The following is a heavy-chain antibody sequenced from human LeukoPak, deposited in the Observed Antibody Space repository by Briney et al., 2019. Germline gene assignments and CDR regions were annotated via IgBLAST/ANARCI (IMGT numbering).Heavy chain of an antibody. D-gene: IGHD1-26*01. CDR1: GFIFSSHY. J-gene: IGHJ4*02. V-gene: IGHV3-21*01. CDR3: ARTYNGSSHFDY. CDR2: ISSSGGYI. Sequence: NPGGSLRLSCAASGFIFSSHYMNWVRQAPGEGLEWVSSISSSGGYIYSADSVKGRFTISRDNAKNSVYLHMNSLRAEDTAVYYCARTYNGSSHFDYWGQGTLVTVSS.